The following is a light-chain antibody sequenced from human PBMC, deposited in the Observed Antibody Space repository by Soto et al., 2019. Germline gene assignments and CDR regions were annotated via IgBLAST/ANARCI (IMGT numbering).Light chain of an antibody. V-gene: IGKV3D-20*02. CDR3: QQRSNWPGT. J-gene: IGKJ1*01. CDR1: QSVSSSY. CDR2: RAS. Sequence: EMVLTQSPGTRSWSRGEGATPSGRASQSVSSSYLAWYQQKPGQAPRLLIYRASTRATGIPARFSGSGSGTDFTLTISSLEPEDFAVYYCQQRSNWPGTFGQGTKVDI.